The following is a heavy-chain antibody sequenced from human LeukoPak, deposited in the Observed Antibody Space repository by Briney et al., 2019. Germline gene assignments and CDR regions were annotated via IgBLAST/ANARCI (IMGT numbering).Heavy chain of an antibody. D-gene: IGHD2-15*01. J-gene: IGHJ6*03. Sequence: SETLSLTCTVSGFSISSGYYWGWIRQPPGQGLEWIGSIYHSGSTYYNPSLKSRVTISVDTSKNQFSLKVNSVTAADTAVYYCARGPSDYCSGGSCYSGYYYYYMDVWGKGTTVTVSS. CDR3: ARGPSDYCSGGSCYSGYYYYYMDV. CDR2: IYHSGST. V-gene: IGHV4-38-2*02. CDR1: GFSISSGYY.